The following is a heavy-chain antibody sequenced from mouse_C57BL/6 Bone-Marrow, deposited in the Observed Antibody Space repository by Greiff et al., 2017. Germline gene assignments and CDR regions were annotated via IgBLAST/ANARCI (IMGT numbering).Heavy chain of an antibody. CDR3: ARGAKGGYFDY. J-gene: IGHJ2*01. CDR2: IDSHSGGT. Sequence: QVQLQQPGAELVKPGASVKLSCKASGYTFTSYWMHWVKQRPGRGLEWIGRIDSHSGGTKYNEKFKRKATLTVDKTSSTADMHRSSLTAEDSAVYDCARGAKGGYFDYWGQGTTRTVSS. V-gene: IGHV1-72*01. CDR1: GYTFTSYW.